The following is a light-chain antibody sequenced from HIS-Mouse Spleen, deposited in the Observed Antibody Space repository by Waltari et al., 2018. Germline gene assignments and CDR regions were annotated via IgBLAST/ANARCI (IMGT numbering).Light chain of an antibody. CDR2: KVS. Sequence: DVAMTQSPLSLPVTLGQPASISCRSSQSLVYRDGNTYLNWFQQSPGQSPRRLIYKVSNRDSGVPDRFSGSGSGTDFTLKISRVEAEDVGVYYCMQGTHWPPTFGQGTKVEIK. J-gene: IGKJ1*01. CDR3: MQGTHWPPT. CDR1: QSLVYRDGNTY. V-gene: IGKV2-30*01.